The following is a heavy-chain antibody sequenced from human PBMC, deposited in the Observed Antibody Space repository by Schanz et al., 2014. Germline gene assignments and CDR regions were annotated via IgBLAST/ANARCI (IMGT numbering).Heavy chain of an antibody. CDR2: VNPSVRGT. Sequence: QVQLVQSGTQVKKPGASVKVSCKASGYTLSAYSLHWGRQAPGQGLEWMGIVNPSVRGTHFAREFQGRVTVTSDTSTSTVYMELSGLRSEDTAVYYCAGAFDSSGYYFDYWGQGTLVTVSS. CDR3: AGAFDSSGYYFDY. D-gene: IGHD3-22*01. J-gene: IGHJ4*02. CDR1: GYTLSAYS. V-gene: IGHV1-46*03.